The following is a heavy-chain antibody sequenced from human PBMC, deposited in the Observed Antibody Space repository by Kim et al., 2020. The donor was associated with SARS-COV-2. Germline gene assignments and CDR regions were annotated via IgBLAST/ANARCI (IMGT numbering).Heavy chain of an antibody. Sequence: GGSLRLSCAASGFTFDDYAMHWVRQTPGKGLEWVSGISWNSRTIDYADSVKGRFTISRDNAKNSLYLQMNSLRAEDTALYYCAKESIAVANTVWISWYYLDYWGQGALVTVSS. CDR1: GFTFDDYA. D-gene: IGHD6-19*01. J-gene: IGHJ4*02. CDR2: ISWNSRTI. V-gene: IGHV3-9*01. CDR3: AKESIAVANTVWISWYYLDY.